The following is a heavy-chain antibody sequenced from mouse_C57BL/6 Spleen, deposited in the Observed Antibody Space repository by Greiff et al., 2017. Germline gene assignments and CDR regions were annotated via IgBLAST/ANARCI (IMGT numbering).Heavy chain of an antibody. CDR2: IDPETGGT. CDR3: TREELHYFDY. V-gene: IGHV1-15*01. Sequence: VQLQQSGAELVRPGASVTLSYKASGYTFTDYEMHWVKQTPVHGLEWIGAIDPETGGTAYNQKFKGKAILTADKSSSTAYMELRSLTSDDSAVYYCTREELHYFDYWGQGTTLTVSS. J-gene: IGHJ2*01. CDR1: GYTFTDYE.